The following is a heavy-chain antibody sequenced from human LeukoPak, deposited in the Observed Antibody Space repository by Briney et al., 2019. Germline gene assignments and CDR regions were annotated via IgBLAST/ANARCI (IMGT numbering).Heavy chain of an antibody. D-gene: IGHD6-13*01. CDR3: ARGIAAAHAFDI. J-gene: IGHJ3*02. Sequence: PSETLSLTCTVSGGSISSYYWSWIRQPPGKGLEWIGYIYYSGSTNYNPSLKSRVTISVDTSKNQFSLKLGSVTAADTAVYYCARGIAAAHAFDIWGQGTMVTVSS. CDR1: GGSISSYY. CDR2: IYYSGST. V-gene: IGHV4-59*08.